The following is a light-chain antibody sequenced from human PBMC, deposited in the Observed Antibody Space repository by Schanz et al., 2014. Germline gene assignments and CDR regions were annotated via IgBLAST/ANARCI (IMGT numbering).Light chain of an antibody. Sequence: IQLTQSPSSLSASVGDRVTITCRASQGISNYLAWYQQKPGKAPKLLIYAASTLQSGVPSRFSGSGSGTEFTLTIASPQSEDFAVYYCRQYHGWPSRTFGQGTKLEVK. CDR3: RQYHGWPSRT. CDR1: QGISNY. V-gene: IGKV1-9*01. CDR2: AAS. J-gene: IGKJ2*02.